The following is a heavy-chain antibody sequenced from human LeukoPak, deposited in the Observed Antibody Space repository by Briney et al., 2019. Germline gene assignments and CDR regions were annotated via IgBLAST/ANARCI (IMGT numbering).Heavy chain of an antibody. J-gene: IGHJ4*02. Sequence: SVKVSCKASGGTFSSYTISWVRQAPGQGLEWMGRIIPILGIANYAQKFQGRVTITADKYTSTAYMELSSLRSEDTAVYYCASGPYCGGDCYSYWGQGTLVTVSS. CDR2: IIPILGIA. CDR1: GGTFSSYT. CDR3: ASGPYCGGDCYSY. V-gene: IGHV1-69*02. D-gene: IGHD2-21*01.